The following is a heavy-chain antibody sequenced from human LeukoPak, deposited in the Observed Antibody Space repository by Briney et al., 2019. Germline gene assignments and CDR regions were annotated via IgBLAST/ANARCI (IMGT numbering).Heavy chain of an antibody. J-gene: IGHJ4*02. CDR3: ARARQ. V-gene: IGHV4-34*01. Sequence: KPSETLSLTCAVYGGSFSDYYWSWIRQPPGKGLEWIGEINHSGSTNYNPSLKSRVTISVDTSKNQFSLKLSSVTAADTAVYYCARARQWGQGTLVTVSS. CDR2: INHSGST. CDR1: GGSFSDYY.